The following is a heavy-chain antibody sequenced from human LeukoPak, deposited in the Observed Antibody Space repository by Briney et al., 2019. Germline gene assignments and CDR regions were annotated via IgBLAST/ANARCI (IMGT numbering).Heavy chain of an antibody. V-gene: IGHV4-39*07. J-gene: IGHJ3*02. CDR3: ARWYSSGWYFAFDI. CDR2: IYYSGST. D-gene: IGHD6-19*01. CDR1: GGSISSSSYY. Sequence: PSETLSLTCTVSGGSISSSSYYWGWIRQPPGKGLEWIGSIYYSGSTNYNPSLKSRVTISVDTSKNQFSLKLSSVTAADTAVYYCARWYSSGWYFAFDIWGQGTMVTVSS.